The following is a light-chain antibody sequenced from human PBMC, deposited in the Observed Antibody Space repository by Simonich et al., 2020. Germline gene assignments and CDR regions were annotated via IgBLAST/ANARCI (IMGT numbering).Light chain of an antibody. Sequence: EIVMTLSPATLSVSPGERPTLSCRAINRCSRNLARYQQKPGQAPRLLIYGASTRSTGIPARFSGSGSGTEFTLTISSMQSEDFAVYYCQQYNSYSRTFGQGTKVEIK. CDR2: GAS. J-gene: IGKJ1*01. CDR3: QQYNSYSRT. CDR1: NRCSRN. V-gene: IGKV3-15*01.